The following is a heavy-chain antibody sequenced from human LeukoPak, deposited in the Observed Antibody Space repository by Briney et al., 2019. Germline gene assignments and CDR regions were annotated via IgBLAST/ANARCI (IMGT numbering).Heavy chain of an antibody. Sequence: PGGSLRLSCAASGFTFSSYGMHWVRQAPGKGLEWVSSISSSSSYIYYADSVKGRFTISRDNAKNSLYLQMNSLRAEDTAVCYCVRDDTSGGYYEFGYWGQGTLVTVSS. CDR1: GFTFSSYG. CDR3: VRDDTSGGYYEFGY. CDR2: ISSSSSYI. V-gene: IGHV3-21*01. D-gene: IGHD6-19*01. J-gene: IGHJ4*02.